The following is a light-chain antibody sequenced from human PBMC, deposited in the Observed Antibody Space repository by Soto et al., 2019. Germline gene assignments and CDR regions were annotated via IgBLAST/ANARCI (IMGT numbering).Light chain of an antibody. CDR3: QSYDSSLSAPL. J-gene: IGLJ3*02. Sequence: QSVLTQTPSVSGAPGQRVTISCTGTSSNIGAGYDAQWYQQLPGTAPKLLIYGNNNRPSGVPDRFSGSKSGTSASLAITGLQAEDEADYYCQSYDSSLSAPLFGGGTKLTVL. CDR1: SSNIGAGYD. V-gene: IGLV1-40*01. CDR2: GNN.